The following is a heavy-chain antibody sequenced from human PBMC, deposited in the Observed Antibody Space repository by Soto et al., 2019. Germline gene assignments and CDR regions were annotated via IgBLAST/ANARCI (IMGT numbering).Heavy chain of an antibody. CDR2: VWYDGSNK. V-gene: IGHV3-33*01. CDR1: GFTFSNYG. CDR3: ARAESSGRWLQSLDY. J-gene: IGHJ4*02. Sequence: QVPLVESGGGVVQPGRSLRLSCVASGFTFSNYGMHWVRQAPGKGLEWVAVVWYDGSNKDYVDSVKGRFTISRDNSKKTLYLQMNSLRAEDTAVYYCARAESSGRWLQSLDYWGQGTLVTVSS. D-gene: IGHD3-10*01.